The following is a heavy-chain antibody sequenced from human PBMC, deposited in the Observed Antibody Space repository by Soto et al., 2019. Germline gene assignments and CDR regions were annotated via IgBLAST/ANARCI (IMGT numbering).Heavy chain of an antibody. CDR2: IIPILGIA. Sequence: QVQLVQSGAEVKKPGSSVKVSCKASGGTFSTYSISWVRQAPGQGLEWMGRIIPILGIANYAQKFQGRVTITADKSTSTAYMELSSLRSEDTAVYYCARDGNYYDSSDPFDYWGQGTLVTVSS. D-gene: IGHD3-22*01. CDR1: GGTFSTYS. V-gene: IGHV1-69*08. J-gene: IGHJ4*02. CDR3: ARDGNYYDSSDPFDY.